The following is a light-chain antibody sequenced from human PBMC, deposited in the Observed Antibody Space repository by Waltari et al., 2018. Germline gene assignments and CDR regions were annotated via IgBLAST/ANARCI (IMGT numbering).Light chain of an antibody. Sequence: QSALTQPASVSGSPGQSITISCTGTNSDVGSYNFVSWFQQHPGEAPKLMIYEVPNRPSGVSNRFSGSKSGNTASLIISGLQGEDEADYYCSSYTTSRTHVFGTGTKVTVL. V-gene: IGLV2-14*01. CDR3: SSYTTSRTHV. CDR1: NSDVGSYNF. CDR2: EVP. J-gene: IGLJ1*01.